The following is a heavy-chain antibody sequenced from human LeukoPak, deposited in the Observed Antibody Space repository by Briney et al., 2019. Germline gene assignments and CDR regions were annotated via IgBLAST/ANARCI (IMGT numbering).Heavy chain of an antibody. Sequence: SETLSLTCTVSGGSISSSSYYWGWIRQPPGKGLEWIGSIYYSGSTYYNPSLKSRVTISVNTSKNQFSLKLSSVTAADTAVFYCARHSLVVAAIYWYFDLWGRGTLVTVSS. J-gene: IGHJ2*01. V-gene: IGHV4-39*01. D-gene: IGHD2-15*01. CDR3: ARHSLVVAAIYWYFDL. CDR2: IYYSGST. CDR1: GGSISSSSYY.